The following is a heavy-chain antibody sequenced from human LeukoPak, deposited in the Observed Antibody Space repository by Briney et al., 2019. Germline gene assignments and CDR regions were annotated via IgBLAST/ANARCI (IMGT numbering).Heavy chain of an antibody. Sequence: PSETLSLTCAVSGYSIGSAYYWGWIRQPPGKGLEWIGTISHSGTTYFNPSLKSRVTIFLDTSKNQFSLKLTSVTAADTAVYYCARFGSTSGRGFDPWGQGTLVTVSS. D-gene: IGHD2-2*01. V-gene: IGHV4-38-2*01. CDR2: ISHSGTT. CDR1: GYSIGSAYY. CDR3: ARFGSTSGRGFDP. J-gene: IGHJ5*02.